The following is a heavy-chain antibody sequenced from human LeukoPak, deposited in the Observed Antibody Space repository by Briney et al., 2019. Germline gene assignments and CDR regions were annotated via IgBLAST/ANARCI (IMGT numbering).Heavy chain of an antibody. V-gene: IGHV3-7*01. CDR2: IKQDGGEE. J-gene: IGHJ4*02. CDR1: GFTFSSYW. CDR3: ARDKDVGATLLDY. D-gene: IGHD1-26*01. Sequence: QAGGSLRLSCAASGFTFSSYWMSWVRQTPGKGLEWVANIKQDGGEEYYVDSVKGRFTISRDNAKNSLYLQMSSLRAEDTAVYYCARDKDVGATLLDYWGQGTLVTVSS.